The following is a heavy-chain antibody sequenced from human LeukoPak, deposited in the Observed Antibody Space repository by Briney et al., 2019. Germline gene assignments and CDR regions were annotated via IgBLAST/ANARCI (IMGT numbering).Heavy chain of an antibody. V-gene: IGHV3-30*04. J-gene: IGHJ4*02. CDR2: ISYDVTTK. CDR1: GFTFSTYA. D-gene: IGHD6-19*01. CDR3: VRDSKAGDY. Sequence: GGSLRLSCAASGFTFSTYAMHWVRQAPGRGLEWVAVISYDVTTKYYADSVKGRFTISRDNSKNTLYLQMDSLRAEDSAVYYCVRDSKAGDYWGQGTLVTVSS.